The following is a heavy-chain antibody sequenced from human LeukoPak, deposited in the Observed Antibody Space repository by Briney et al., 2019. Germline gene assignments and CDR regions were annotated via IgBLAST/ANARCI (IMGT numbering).Heavy chain of an antibody. Sequence: PGGSLRLSCAASGITFSNYAMHWVRQAPGKGLMWVSGISGSGGTTYFADSLKGRFTISRDNPKNTLYLQMNGLRAEGTALYYCARVVDYFGGHNEAFDIWGRGTMVTVSS. V-gene: IGHV3-23*01. J-gene: IGHJ3*02. CDR1: GITFSNYA. CDR2: ISGSGGTT. D-gene: IGHD3-10*01. CDR3: ARVVDYFGGHNEAFDI.